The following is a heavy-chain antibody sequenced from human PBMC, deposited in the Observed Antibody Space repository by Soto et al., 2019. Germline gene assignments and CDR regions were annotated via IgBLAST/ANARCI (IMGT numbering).Heavy chain of an antibody. CDR2: IYWDDDK. V-gene: IGHV2-5*02. D-gene: IGHD5-18*01. CDR3: AHIPPGGQLWFLSTLHSLITNRFVP. CDR1: GSSLGTSGVG. J-gene: IGHJ5*02. Sequence: VNPTQTLTLTCTFSGSSLGTSGVGVGWIRQPPGKALEWLALIYWDDDKRYSPSLKSRLTITKDTSKNQVVLTMTNMNPVGTATYYCAHIPPGGQLWFLSTLHSLITNRFVPWGQANLVTVS.